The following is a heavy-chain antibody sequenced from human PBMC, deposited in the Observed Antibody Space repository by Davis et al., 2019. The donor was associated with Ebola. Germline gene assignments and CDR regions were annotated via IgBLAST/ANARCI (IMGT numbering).Heavy chain of an antibody. CDR2: INHSGST. CDR3: ARRVGSWYAWFDP. J-gene: IGHJ5*02. D-gene: IGHD6-13*01. Sequence: GSLRLTCAVYGGSFSGYYWSWIRQPPGKGLEWIGEINHSGSTNYNPSLKSRVTISVDTSKNQFSLKLSSVTAADTAVYYCARRVGSWYAWFDPWGQGTLVAVSS. CDR1: GGSFSGYY. V-gene: IGHV4-34*01.